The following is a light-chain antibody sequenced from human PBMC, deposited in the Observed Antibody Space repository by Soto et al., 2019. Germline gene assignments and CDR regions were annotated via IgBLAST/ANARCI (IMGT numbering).Light chain of an antibody. CDR2: GAS. CDR1: QSVSSSY. Sequence: EIVLTQSPGTLSLSPGERATLSCRASQSVSSSYLAWYQQKPGQAPRLLIYGASSRATGIPDRFSGSGSGTDFTLTISRLESADSVVYYYQHYGISPRTFGQGTKVEIK. CDR3: QHYGISPRT. V-gene: IGKV3-20*01. J-gene: IGKJ1*01.